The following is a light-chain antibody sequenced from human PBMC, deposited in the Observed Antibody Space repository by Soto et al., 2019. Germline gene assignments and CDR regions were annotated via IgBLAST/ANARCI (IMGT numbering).Light chain of an antibody. CDR1: QSVSLS. CDR3: QERTGWPPWT. Sequence: EIVLTQSPATLSLSPGGRATLSCRASQSVSLSLAWYQQKPGQAPRLLIYDASKRAPGFPARFSGSGSGTDFTLTISSLEPEDFAVYYCQERTGWPPWTFGQGTKV. J-gene: IGKJ1*01. CDR2: DAS. V-gene: IGKV3-11*01.